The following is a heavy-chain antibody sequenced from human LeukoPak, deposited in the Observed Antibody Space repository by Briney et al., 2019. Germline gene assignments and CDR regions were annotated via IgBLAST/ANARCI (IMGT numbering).Heavy chain of an antibody. CDR1: GGSITTYY. Sequence: PSETLSLTCSVSGGSITTYYWSWIRQPPGKGLEWIGNIYDTGSTNYNPSLRSRATISVDTSKNQFSLKLSSVTAADTAVYYCARGSRSYDNSNYLNYWGQGSLVTVSS. J-gene: IGHJ4*02. D-gene: IGHD4-11*01. CDR2: IYDTGST. V-gene: IGHV4-59*01. CDR3: ARGSRSYDNSNYLNY.